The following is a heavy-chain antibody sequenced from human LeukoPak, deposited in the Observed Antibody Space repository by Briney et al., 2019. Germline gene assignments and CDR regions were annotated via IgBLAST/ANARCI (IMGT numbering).Heavy chain of an antibody. CDR2: ISGSGDNT. CDR1: GFTFSNYA. CDR3: ARDRNTYYYGSGSYQYDY. J-gene: IGHJ4*02. D-gene: IGHD3-10*01. Sequence: GGSLRLSCAASGFTFSNYAMSWVRQAPGKGLEWVSAISGSGDNTYYADSVKGRFTVSRDNAKNSLYLQMNSLRAEDTALYYCARDRNTYYYGSGSYQYDYWGQGTLVTVSS. V-gene: IGHV3-23*01.